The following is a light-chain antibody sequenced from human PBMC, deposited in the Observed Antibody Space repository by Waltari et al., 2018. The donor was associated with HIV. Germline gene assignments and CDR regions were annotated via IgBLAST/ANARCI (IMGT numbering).Light chain of an antibody. CDR1: QILLHTNEYNS. CDR3: MQDLQIPRN. V-gene: IGKV2-28*01. J-gene: IGKJ3*01. CDR2: FAS. Sequence: DVVMTQAPLCLPVTHGEPPSISCRSSQILLHTNEYNSLDWYLQKPGQSPQLLIHFASNRASGVPARFSGSGSGTDFTLKISRVEAEDVGVYYCMQDLQIPRNFGPGTKVEIK.